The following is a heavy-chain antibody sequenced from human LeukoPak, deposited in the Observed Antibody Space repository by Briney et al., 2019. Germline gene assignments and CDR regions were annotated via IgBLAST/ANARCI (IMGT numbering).Heavy chain of an antibody. CDR3: ARLWDSTGLYFYYYMDV. Sequence: PSETLSLTCTVSGVSIRGDTYYWGWIRQPPGKGLEWIGNYHIGNTYYNPSLKSRVTISEDTSKNQFSLRVNSVTAADKARYYCARLWDSTGLYFYYYMDVWGEGTTVTVSS. CDR1: GVSIRGDTYY. V-gene: IGHV4-39*01. J-gene: IGHJ6*03. CDR2: YHIGNT. D-gene: IGHD6-19*01.